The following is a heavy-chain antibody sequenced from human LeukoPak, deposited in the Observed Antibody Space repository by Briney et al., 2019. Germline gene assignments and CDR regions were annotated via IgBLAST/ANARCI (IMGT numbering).Heavy chain of an antibody. Sequence: ASVTVSCKASGYTFTGYYMHWVRQAPGQGLEWMGWINPNSGGTNYAQKFQGRVTMTRDTSISTAYMELSRLRSDDTAVYYCARAFWSGYPTGYFDYWGQGTLVTVSS. CDR1: GYTFTGYY. V-gene: IGHV1-2*02. D-gene: IGHD3-3*01. J-gene: IGHJ4*02. CDR2: INPNSGGT. CDR3: ARAFWSGYPTGYFDY.